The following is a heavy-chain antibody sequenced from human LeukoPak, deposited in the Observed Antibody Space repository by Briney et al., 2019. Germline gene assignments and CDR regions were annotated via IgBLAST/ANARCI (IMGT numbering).Heavy chain of an antibody. J-gene: IGHJ4*02. CDR3: ARLQFLSGGYYAFDS. V-gene: IGHV4-34*01. CDR2: INHSGST. Sequence: ETLSLTCAVYGGSFSGYYWSWIRQPPGKGLEWIGEINHSGSTNYNPSLKSRVTISVDTSKNQFSLRLSSVTAADTAVYYCARLQFLSGGYYAFDSWGQGSQVSVSS. D-gene: IGHD3-3*01. CDR1: GGSFSGYY.